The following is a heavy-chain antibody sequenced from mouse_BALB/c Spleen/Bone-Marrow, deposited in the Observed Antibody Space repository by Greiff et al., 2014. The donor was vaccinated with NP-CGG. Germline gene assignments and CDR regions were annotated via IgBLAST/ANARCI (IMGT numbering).Heavy chain of an antibody. CDR2: IWDGGST. D-gene: IGHD2-4*01. V-gene: IGHV2-9*02. Sequence: QVQLQQSGPGLVASSQSLSITCTVSGFSLTSYGVHWVRQPPGKGLEWLGVIWDGGSTNYNSALMSRLSISKNNSKTQVLLKMNSLQTDATAMYYCASPVYYDYPLFADWGQGTLVTVSA. CDR1: GFSLTSYG. J-gene: IGHJ3*01. CDR3: ASPVYYDYPLFAD.